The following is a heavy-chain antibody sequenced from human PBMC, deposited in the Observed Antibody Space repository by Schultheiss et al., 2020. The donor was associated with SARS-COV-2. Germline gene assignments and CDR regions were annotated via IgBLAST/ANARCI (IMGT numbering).Heavy chain of an antibody. D-gene: IGHD1-14*01. J-gene: IGHJ4*02. Sequence: SETLSLTCTVSGGSISSGTYYWSWIRQPAGKGLEWIGRIHTSGSTNYNPSLKSRVTISVDTSKNQFSLKLSSVTAADTAVYYCARAGHDFDYWGQGTLVTVSS. V-gene: IGHV4-61*02. CDR3: ARAGHDFDY. CDR2: IHTSGST. CDR1: GGSISSGTYY.